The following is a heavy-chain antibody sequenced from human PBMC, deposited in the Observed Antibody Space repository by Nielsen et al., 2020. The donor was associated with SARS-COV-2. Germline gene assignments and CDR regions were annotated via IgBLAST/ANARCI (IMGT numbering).Heavy chain of an antibody. Sequence: GSLRLSCAVYTGSFSGHYWTWIRQPPGQGLEWIGEINHSGGTNYKASLESRVTISVDASKSQFSLKLTSMTVADTAVYYCARRNRLASPGAHFDLWGRGTLVTVSS. J-gene: IGHJ2*01. CDR1: TGSFSGHY. CDR3: ARRNRLASPGAHFDL. CDR2: INHSGGT. V-gene: IGHV4-34*01. D-gene: IGHD2-2*01.